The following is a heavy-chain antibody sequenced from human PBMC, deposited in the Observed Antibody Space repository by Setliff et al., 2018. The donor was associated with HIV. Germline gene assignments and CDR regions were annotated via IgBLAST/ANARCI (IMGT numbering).Heavy chain of an antibody. CDR1: GFTLREVS. CDR2: FDPEDGET. CDR3: AIDMVGGWLRPMPDF. Sequence: ASVKVSCKVSGFTLREVSMHWVRQAPGKGLEWMGYFDPEDGETVYAQKFQGRVTMTEDTSTNTAYMELSGLRSVDTAVYYCAIDMVGGWLRPMPDFWGQGALVTVSS. J-gene: IGHJ4*02. V-gene: IGHV1-24*01. D-gene: IGHD2-2*01.